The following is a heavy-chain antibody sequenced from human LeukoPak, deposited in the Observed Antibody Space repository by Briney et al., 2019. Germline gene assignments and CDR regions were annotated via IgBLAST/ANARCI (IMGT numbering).Heavy chain of an antibody. CDR2: IRSKAYGGTT. D-gene: IGHD3-3*01. Sequence: GGSLRLSCTASGFTFGDYAMSWFRQAPGKGLEWVGFIRSKAYGGTTEYAASVKGRFTISRDDSKSIAYLQMNSLRTEDTAVYYCTRDYSYHDHLEAFGVWGQGTMVTVSS. J-gene: IGHJ3*01. V-gene: IGHV3-49*03. CDR3: TRDYSYHDHLEAFGV. CDR1: GFTFGDYA.